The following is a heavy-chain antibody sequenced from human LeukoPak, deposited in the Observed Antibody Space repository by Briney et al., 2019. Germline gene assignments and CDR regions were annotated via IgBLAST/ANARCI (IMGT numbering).Heavy chain of an antibody. CDR2: IKQDGSET. V-gene: IGHV3-7*05. J-gene: IGHJ4*02. D-gene: IGHD4-23*01. Sequence: GGSLRLFCAACRFIFSSYWMRWVRQATGKGLEWVANIKQDGSETYYVDSVKGRFTISRDNAKNSLYLQVNGLRAEDTAVYYCARDFGGNSIDYWGQGTLVTVSS. CDR3: ARDFGGNSIDY. CDR1: RFIFSSYW.